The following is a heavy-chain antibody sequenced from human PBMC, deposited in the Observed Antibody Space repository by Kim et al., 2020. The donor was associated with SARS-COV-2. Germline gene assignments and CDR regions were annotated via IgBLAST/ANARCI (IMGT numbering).Heavy chain of an antibody. CDR2: INHSGST. Sequence: SETLSLTCAVYGGSFSGYYWSWIRQPPGKGLEWIGEINHSGSTNYNPSLKSRVTVSVDTSKNQFSLKLSSVTAADTAVYYCASPGYCGGDCYEKNYYFDYWGQGTLVTVSS. J-gene: IGHJ4*02. D-gene: IGHD2-21*02. CDR3: ASPGYCGGDCYEKNYYFDY. V-gene: IGHV4-34*01. CDR1: GGSFSGYY.